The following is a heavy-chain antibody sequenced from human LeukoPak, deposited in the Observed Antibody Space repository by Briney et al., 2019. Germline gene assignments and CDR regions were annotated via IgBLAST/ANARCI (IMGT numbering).Heavy chain of an antibody. CDR1: GGSFSGYY. V-gene: IGHV4-34*01. J-gene: IGHJ4*02. Sequence: SETLSLTCAVYGGSFSGYYWSWIRQPPGKGLEWIGEINHSGSTNYNPSLKSRVTISVDTSKNQFSLRLSSVTAADTAIYYCARFKRADGWSYFDYWGQGTLVTVSS. CDR2: INHSGST. D-gene: IGHD6-19*01. CDR3: ARFKRADGWSYFDY.